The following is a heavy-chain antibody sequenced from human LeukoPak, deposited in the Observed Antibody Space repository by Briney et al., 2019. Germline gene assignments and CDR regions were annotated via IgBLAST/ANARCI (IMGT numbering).Heavy chain of an antibody. Sequence: PGGSLRLSCTVSGFTLSSYAMSWIRQAPGKGLEWVSSIDYSGGSTYYADSVKGRFTISRDNSKNTLYLQMNSLRAEDTAVYYCAKDPSSGEGWYDYWGQGTLVTVSS. CDR3: AKDPSSGEGWYDY. J-gene: IGHJ4*02. V-gene: IGHV3-23*01. CDR1: GFTLSSYA. D-gene: IGHD6-19*01. CDR2: IDYSGGST.